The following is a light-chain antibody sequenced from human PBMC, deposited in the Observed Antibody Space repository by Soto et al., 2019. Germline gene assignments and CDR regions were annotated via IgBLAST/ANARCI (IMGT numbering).Light chain of an antibody. CDR3: HQYGSSLWT. V-gene: IGKV3-20*01. J-gene: IGKJ1*01. CDR2: GAS. Sequence: EIVLTQSPGTLSLSPGDRATLSCRASQTVSSARLAWFQQKPGQAPRLLTYGASSRAPGIPDRFSGSGSETVFTLTSTRLESEEFAVDSCHQYGSSLWTFGQGTKVEIK. CDR1: QTVSSAR.